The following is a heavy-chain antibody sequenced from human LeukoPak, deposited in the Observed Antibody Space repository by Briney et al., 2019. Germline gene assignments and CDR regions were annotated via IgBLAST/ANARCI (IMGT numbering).Heavy chain of an antibody. Sequence: GGSLRLSCAASGFTFSSYAMSWFRKAPGTGLGWVSVISGSGTSTYHADSVKGRFTISRDNSKNTLYLQMNSLRAEDTAVYYCARDRVYASGSRDAFGIWGQGTMVAVSS. CDR3: ARDRVYASGSRDAFGI. J-gene: IGHJ3*02. V-gene: IGHV3-23*01. CDR1: GFTFSSYA. D-gene: IGHD3-10*01. CDR2: ISGSGTST.